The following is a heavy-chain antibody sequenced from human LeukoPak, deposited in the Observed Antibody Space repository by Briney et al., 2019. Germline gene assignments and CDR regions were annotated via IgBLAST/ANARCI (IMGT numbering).Heavy chain of an antibody. J-gene: IGHJ5*02. Sequence: GGSLRLSCTASGISIGDYAMSWFRQAPGKGLEWVSLIRSKAYGGTTEYAASVEGRFTISRDDSKSIAYLQMNSLKTEDTAVYYCTKSRFYDYVWGGSWGQGTLVTVSS. V-gene: IGHV3-49*03. CDR3: TKSRFYDYVWGGS. CDR1: GISIGDYA. CDR2: IRSKAYGGTT. D-gene: IGHD3-16*01.